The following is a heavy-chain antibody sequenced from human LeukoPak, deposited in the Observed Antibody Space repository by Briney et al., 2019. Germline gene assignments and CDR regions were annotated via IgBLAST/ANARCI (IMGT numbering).Heavy chain of an antibody. D-gene: IGHD3-3*01. V-gene: IGHV3-48*04. J-gene: IGHJ4*02. CDR3: ARVPPRITIFGVVPYYFDY. Sequence: GGSLRLSCAASGFTFSSYSMNWVRQAPGKGLEWVSYISSSSNTIYYADSVKGRFTISRDNAKNSLYLQMNSLRAEDTAVYYCARVPPRITIFGVVPYYFDYWGQGTLVTVSS. CDR1: GFTFSSYS. CDR2: ISSSSNTI.